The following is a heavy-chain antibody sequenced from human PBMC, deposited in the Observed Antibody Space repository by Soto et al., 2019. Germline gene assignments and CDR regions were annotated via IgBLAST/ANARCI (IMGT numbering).Heavy chain of an antibody. CDR2: IVVGSGNT. V-gene: IGHV1-58*02. CDR1: GFTFTSSA. J-gene: IGHJ5*02. Sequence: SVKVSCKASGFTFTSSAMQWVRQARGQRLEWIGWIVVGSGNTNYAQKFQERVTITRDMSTSTAYMELSSLRSEDTAVYYCAAYSSRAHNWFDPWGQGTLVTLSS. CDR3: AAYSSRAHNWFDP. D-gene: IGHD6-13*01.